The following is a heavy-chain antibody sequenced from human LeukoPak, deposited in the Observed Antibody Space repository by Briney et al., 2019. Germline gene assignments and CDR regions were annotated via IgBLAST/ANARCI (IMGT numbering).Heavy chain of an antibody. J-gene: IGHJ5*02. D-gene: IGHD2-15*01. Sequence: GGSLRLSCAASGFTFSSYAMSWVRQAPGKGLEWVSAISGSGGSTYYADSVKGRFTISGDNSKNTLYLQMNSLRAEDTAVYYCAKDQVVVVVAATPVGWFDPWGQGTLVTVSS. V-gene: IGHV3-23*01. CDR1: GFTFSSYA. CDR2: ISGSGGST. CDR3: AKDQVVVVVAATPVGWFDP.